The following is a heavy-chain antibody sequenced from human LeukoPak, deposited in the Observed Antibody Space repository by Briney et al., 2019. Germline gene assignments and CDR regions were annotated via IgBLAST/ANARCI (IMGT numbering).Heavy chain of an antibody. CDR2: IYPGDSDT. J-gene: IGHJ3*01. D-gene: IGHD3-22*01. CDR3: ARLKGDSSGYDAIDV. V-gene: IGHV5-51*01. CDR1: GFSFTGYW. Sequence: GESLKISSKGSGFSFTGYWIGWVRQMPEKGLERMRIIYPGDSDTNYSPSFQGQVTISADKSISTAYLQWSSLNASDTAIYYCARLKGDSSGYDAIDVWGQGTMVTVSS.